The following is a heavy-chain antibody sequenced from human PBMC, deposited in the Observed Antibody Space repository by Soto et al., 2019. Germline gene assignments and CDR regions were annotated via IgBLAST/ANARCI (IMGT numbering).Heavy chain of an antibody. CDR2: INAGNGNT. CDR3: ASSFTXPAAICY. J-gene: IGHJ4*02. Sequence: XVSCKASGYTFTSYSMHWVRQAPGQRLEWMGWINAGNGNTKYSQKFQGRVTITRDTSASTAYMELSSLRSEDTAVYYCASSFTXPAAICYWGXGTLVTVSS. V-gene: IGHV1-3*01. D-gene: IGHD2-2*01. CDR1: GYTFTSYS.